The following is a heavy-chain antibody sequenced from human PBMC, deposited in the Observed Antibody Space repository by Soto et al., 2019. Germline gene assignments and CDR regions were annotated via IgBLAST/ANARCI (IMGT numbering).Heavy chain of an antibody. J-gene: IGHJ4*02. Sequence: EVQLVESGGGLVQPGGSLRLSCAASGVTVSSNYMSWVRQAPGKGLEWVSVIYSGGSTYYADSVKGRFTISRDNSKNTLYLEISSLRAEDTAVYYCARHGYNYGGGYFDYWGQGTLVTVSS. CDR3: ARHGYNYGGGYFDY. CDR1: GVTVSSNY. V-gene: IGHV3-66*04. CDR2: IYSGGST. D-gene: IGHD5-18*01.